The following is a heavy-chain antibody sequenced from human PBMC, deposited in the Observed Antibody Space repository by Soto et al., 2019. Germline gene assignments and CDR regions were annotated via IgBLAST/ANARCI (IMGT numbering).Heavy chain of an antibody. CDR1: GYTFTENQ. D-gene: IGHD3-16*01. V-gene: IGHV1-2*02. CDR2: IDPKSGDT. CDR3: ARRHLSDYIRWSFDP. J-gene: IGHJ5*02. Sequence: QVQLVQSGAEVKKPGASVKVSCKASGYTFTENQIHWLRRAPGQRLEWMGRIDPKSGDTNFAPTYQGRVTMTRDTSTNTVYMELTRLTSDDTAIYFCARRHLSDYIRWSFDPWGQGTLVTVSS.